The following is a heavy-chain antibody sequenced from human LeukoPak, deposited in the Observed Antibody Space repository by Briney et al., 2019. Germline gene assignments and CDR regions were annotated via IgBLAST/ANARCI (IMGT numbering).Heavy chain of an antibody. J-gene: IGHJ6*02. Sequence: SETLSLTCSVSGGSIGNFYWSWIRQPAGKGREWIGRIYYTGSTNYNPSLKSRVTLSVETSKNQFSLKLSSVTAADTAVYYCARDRWEPGSYYYYGMDVWGQGTTVTVSS. CDR2: IYYTGST. CDR1: GGSIGNFY. CDR3: ARDRWEPGSYYYYGMDV. D-gene: IGHD1-26*01. V-gene: IGHV4-4*07.